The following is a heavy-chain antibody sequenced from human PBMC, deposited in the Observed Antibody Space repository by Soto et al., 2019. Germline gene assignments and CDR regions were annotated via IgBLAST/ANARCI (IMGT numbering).Heavy chain of an antibody. D-gene: IGHD1-26*01. J-gene: IGHJ5*02. CDR3: ARDLGRSPNWFDP. CDR1: GGTFSSYA. Sequence: KVSCKASGGTFSSYAISWVRQAPGQGLEWMGGIIPIFGTANYAQKFQGRITITADESTSTAYMKLSSLRSEDTAVYYCARDLGRSPNWFDPWGQGTLVTAPQ. V-gene: IGHV1-69*01. CDR2: IIPIFGTA.